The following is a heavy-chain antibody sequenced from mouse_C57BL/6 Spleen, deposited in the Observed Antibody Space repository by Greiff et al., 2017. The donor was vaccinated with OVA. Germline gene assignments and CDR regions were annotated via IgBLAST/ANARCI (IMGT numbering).Heavy chain of an antibody. Sequence: EVQLQQSGPELVKPGASVKISCKASGYTFTDYYMNWVKQSHGKSLEWIGDINPNNGGTSYNQKFKGKATLTVDKSSSTAYMELRSLTSEDSAVYYCARPRAYYYGSSSHWYFDVWGTGTTVTVSS. CDR3: ARPRAYYYGSSSHWYFDV. CDR1: GYTFTDYY. V-gene: IGHV1-26*01. J-gene: IGHJ1*03. CDR2: INPNNGGT. D-gene: IGHD1-1*01.